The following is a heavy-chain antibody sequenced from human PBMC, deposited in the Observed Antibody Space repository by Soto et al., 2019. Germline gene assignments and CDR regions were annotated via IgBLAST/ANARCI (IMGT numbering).Heavy chain of an antibody. V-gene: IGHV1-8*01. Sequence: QVHLVQSGAEVKKPGASVKVSCKASGYTFTSYDINWVRQATGQGLEWMGWMNPNSGNTGYAQKFQGRVTMTRNTSITTAYMELSSLRSEDTAVYYCARTLAYCGGDCYGRHNDAFDIWGQGTMLTVSS. CDR3: ARTLAYCGGDCYGRHNDAFDI. D-gene: IGHD2-21*02. J-gene: IGHJ3*02. CDR2: MNPNSGNT. CDR1: GYTFTSYD.